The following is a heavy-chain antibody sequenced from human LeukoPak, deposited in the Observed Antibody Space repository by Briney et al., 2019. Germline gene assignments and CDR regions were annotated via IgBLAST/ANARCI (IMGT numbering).Heavy chain of an antibody. J-gene: IGHJ4*02. D-gene: IGHD2-21*01. V-gene: IGHV3-30*18. CDR2: ISYDGSNK. Sequence: GGSLRLSCAASGFTFSSYGMHWVRQAPGKGLEWVAVISYDGSNKYYADSVKGRFTISRDNSKNTLYLQMNSLRAEDTAVYYCAKDFGEFGSLEDYWGQGTLVTVSS. CDR3: AKDFGEFGSLEDY. CDR1: GFTFSSYG.